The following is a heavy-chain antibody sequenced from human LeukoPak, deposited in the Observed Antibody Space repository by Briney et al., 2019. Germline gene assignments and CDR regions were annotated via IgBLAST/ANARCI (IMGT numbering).Heavy chain of an antibody. Sequence: ASAKVSCKASGYTFTSYDINWVRQATGQGLEWMGWMNPNSGNTGYAQKFQGRVTMTRNNSISTDYMELSSLRSEDTAVYYCARDAYPQLVNREDAFDIWGQGTMVTVSS. J-gene: IGHJ3*02. V-gene: IGHV1-8*01. CDR3: ARDAYPQLVNREDAFDI. D-gene: IGHD6-13*01. CDR2: MNPNSGNT. CDR1: GYTFTSYD.